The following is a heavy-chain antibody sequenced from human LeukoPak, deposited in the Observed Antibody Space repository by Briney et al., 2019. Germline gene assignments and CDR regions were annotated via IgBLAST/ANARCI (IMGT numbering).Heavy chain of an antibody. V-gene: IGHV4-39*07. J-gene: IGHJ6*03. CDR1: GASISSSTYY. D-gene: IGHD2-8*01. CDR3: ASAPGTYCTNGVCYRYYYMDV. Sequence: SETLSLTCSVSGASISSSTYYWGWIRQPPGKGLEWIGSIYYSGSTYYNPSLKSRVTISVDTSKNQFSLKLSSVTAADTAVYYCASAPGTYCTNGVCYRYYYMDVWGKGTTVTVSS. CDR2: IYYSGST.